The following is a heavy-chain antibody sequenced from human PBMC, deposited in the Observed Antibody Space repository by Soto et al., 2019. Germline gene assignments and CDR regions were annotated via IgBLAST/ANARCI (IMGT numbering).Heavy chain of an antibody. CDR3: ARARGGDSGDYASLFDR. V-gene: IGHV4-30-4*01. Sequence: SETLSLTCSVFGGSVSIGDYLWSWIRQRPGKGLEWIGYIHDSGNTYYNPSLKSRVTISLDTSKNQFSLKVTSMTAADTAVYFCARARGGDSGDYASLFDRWGQGNLVTVSS. J-gene: IGHJ5*02. CDR1: GGSVSIGDYL. D-gene: IGHD4-17*01. CDR2: IHDSGNT.